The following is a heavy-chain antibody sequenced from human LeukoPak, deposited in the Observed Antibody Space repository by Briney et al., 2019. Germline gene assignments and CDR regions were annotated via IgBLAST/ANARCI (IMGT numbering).Heavy chain of an antibody. Sequence: GGSLGLSCVASGFTFSSYWMQWVRQDPRKGLVWVSRINGDGRNIDYADSVRGRFTISRDNAKNTLYLQMNTLRVEDTAVYYCTRDLMDYDLSTGLHHYYMDVWGQGTTVTVSS. CDR1: GFTFSSYW. J-gene: IGHJ6*02. CDR2: INGDGRNI. D-gene: IGHD3-9*01. CDR3: TRDLMDYDLSTGLHHYYMDV. V-gene: IGHV3-74*01.